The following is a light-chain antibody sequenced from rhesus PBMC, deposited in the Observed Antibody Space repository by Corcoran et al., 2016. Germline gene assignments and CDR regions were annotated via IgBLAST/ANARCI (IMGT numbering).Light chain of an antibody. CDR3: RQALRSPYS. CDR1: QSLVYSDGTTY. CDR2: LVS. Sequence: DIVMIQTPLSLPVTLGEPASISCRSSQSLVYSDGTTYLSWYLQKPGQSPQLLMYLVSRRASGVPAKVRGSGAGTDFTLKISRVEAEEVGVYYCRQALRSPYSFGQGTKVEIK. J-gene: IGKJ2*01. V-gene: IGKV2-82*02.